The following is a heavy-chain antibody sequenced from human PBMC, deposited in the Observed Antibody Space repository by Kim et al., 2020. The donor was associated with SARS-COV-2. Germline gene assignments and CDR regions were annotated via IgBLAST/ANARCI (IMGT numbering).Heavy chain of an antibody. Sequence: GGSLRLSCAASGFTFSSYWMSWVRQAPGKGMEWVANIKQDGSEKYYVDSVKGRFTISRDNAKNSLYLQMNSLRAEDTAVYYCARGPVPLWPVHYFDYWGQGTLVTVSS. CDR1: GFTFSSYW. CDR3: ARGPVPLWPVHYFDY. CDR2: IKQDGSEK. D-gene: IGHD5-18*01. J-gene: IGHJ4*02. V-gene: IGHV3-7*01.